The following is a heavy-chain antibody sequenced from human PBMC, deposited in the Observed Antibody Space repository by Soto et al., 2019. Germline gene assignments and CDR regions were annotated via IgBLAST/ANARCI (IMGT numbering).Heavy chain of an antibody. Sequence: QVQLVQSGAEMKKPGSSVKVSCQCSGGTFNTYAMNWVRQAPGQGPEWMGDISPMFGAANYAPKFQGRVTITADESTGTSYMRLSSLTSEDTALYFCAREVQVHTPAFVYWGQGTLVTVSS. CDR1: GGTFNTYA. V-gene: IGHV1-69*19. D-gene: IGHD3-10*01. J-gene: IGHJ4*02. CDR3: AREVQVHTPAFVY. CDR2: ISPMFGAA.